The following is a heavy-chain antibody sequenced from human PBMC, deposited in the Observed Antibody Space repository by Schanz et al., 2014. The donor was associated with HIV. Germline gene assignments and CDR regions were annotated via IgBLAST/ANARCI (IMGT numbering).Heavy chain of an antibody. V-gene: IGHV3-48*02. CDR2: ISSSGRTI. CDR1: GFRFSRYS. D-gene: IGHD2-2*02. J-gene: IGHJ6*02. CDR3: ARASFDTNSTNSIIHGMDV. Sequence: EVRLVESGGGLVQPGGSLRLSCAASGFRFSRYSMNWARQAPGKGLEWISYISSSGRTIYYADSVKGRFTISRDNAKNSLYLQMNSLRDEDTAVYYCARASFDTNSTNSIIHGMDVWGQGTTVTVSS.